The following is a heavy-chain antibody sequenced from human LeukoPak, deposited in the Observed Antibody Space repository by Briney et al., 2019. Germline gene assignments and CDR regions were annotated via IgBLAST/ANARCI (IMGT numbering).Heavy chain of an antibody. V-gene: IGHV3-23*01. Sequence: QPGGSLRLSCAASGFTFSNYGMTWVRQAPGRGLEWVSGISNGGTNTYYTDSVKGRFTISRDNSRNTLYLQMNSLRADDTARYYCAKDFVYGSRFPRPLDYWGQGTLVTVSS. CDR3: AKDFVYGSRFPRPLDY. CDR2: ISNGGTNT. D-gene: IGHD3-3*01. J-gene: IGHJ4*02. CDR1: GFTFSNYG.